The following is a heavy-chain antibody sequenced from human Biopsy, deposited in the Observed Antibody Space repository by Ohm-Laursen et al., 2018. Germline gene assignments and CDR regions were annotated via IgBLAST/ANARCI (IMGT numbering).Heavy chain of an antibody. CDR3: ARLSTLFGVADFTDD. Sequence: GTLSLTCTLSGASVRSHFLTWIRQPPGKGLQWIGSISNSGTTKSSPSLESRVNISLHTSKNQLSLKLTSVTAADTAVYYCARLSTLFGVADFTDDWGQGTLVTVSP. CDR2: ISNSGTT. CDR1: GASVRSHF. D-gene: IGHD3-3*01. V-gene: IGHV4-59*08. J-gene: IGHJ4*02.